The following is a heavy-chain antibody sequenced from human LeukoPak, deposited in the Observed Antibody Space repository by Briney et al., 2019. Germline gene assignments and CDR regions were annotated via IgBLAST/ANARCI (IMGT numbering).Heavy chain of an antibody. CDR2: INHSGST. CDR3: ARGRQLYFDY. V-gene: IGHV4-34*01. CDR1: GGSFSGYY. J-gene: IGHJ4*02. D-gene: IGHD6-13*01. Sequence: SETLSLTCAVYGGSFSGYYWSWIRQPPGKGPEWIGEINHSGSTNYNPSLKSRVTISVDTSKNQFSLKLSSVTAADTAVYYCARGRQLYFDYWGQGTLVTVSS.